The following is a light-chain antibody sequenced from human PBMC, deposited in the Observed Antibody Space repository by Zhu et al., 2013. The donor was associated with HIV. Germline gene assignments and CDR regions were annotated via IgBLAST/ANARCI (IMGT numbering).Light chain of an antibody. V-gene: IGLV3-1*01. J-gene: IGLJ1*01. CDR3: CSYAGDSTYV. Sequence: SYELTQPPSVSVSPGQTASITCSGDKLGYKYVCWYQQKPGQSPVLVIYQDDKRPSGIPERFSGSRSGMSASLTISGLQAEDEADYYCCSYAGDSTYVFGTGTTVTVL. CDR2: QDD. CDR1: KLGYKY.